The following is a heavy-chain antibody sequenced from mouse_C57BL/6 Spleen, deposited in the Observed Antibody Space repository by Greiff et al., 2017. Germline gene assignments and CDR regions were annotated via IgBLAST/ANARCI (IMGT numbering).Heavy chain of an antibody. CDR2: IYPGDGDT. CDR1: GYAFSSYW. D-gene: IGHD1-1*01. Sequence: QVQLQQSGAELVKPGASVKISCKASGYAFSSYWMNWVKQRPGKGLEWIGQIYPGDGDTNYNGKFKGKATVTEANSSSSAYMQISSLHSEASAVFFCARALTESDYYAMEYWGQGTSVTVSS. J-gene: IGHJ4*01. V-gene: IGHV1-80*01. CDR3: ARALTESDYYAMEY.